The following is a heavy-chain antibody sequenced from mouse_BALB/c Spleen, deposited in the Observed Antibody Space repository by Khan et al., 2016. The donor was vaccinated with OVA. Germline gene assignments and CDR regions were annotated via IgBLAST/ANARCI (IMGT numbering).Heavy chain of an antibody. CDR3: TKHGYVAWFTY. V-gene: IGHV1-31*01. CDR2: IDPFSGCS. Sequence: VQLQQSGPELMKPGASVKISCQASGYSFTSYYIHWMIQSPGNSLEWIGYIDPFSGCSNYNQTFKDKATLTVDKSSSTAYLHLSNLTSEDSAVYYCTKHGYVAWFTYWGQGTLVTASA. CDR1: GYSFTSYY. D-gene: IGHD2-2*01. J-gene: IGHJ3*01.